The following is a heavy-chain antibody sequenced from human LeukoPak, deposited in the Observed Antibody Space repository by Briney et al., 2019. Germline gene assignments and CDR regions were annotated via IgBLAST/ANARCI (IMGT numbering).Heavy chain of an antibody. CDR1: GFTFSDYY. CDR2: ISSTGSTI. Sequence: SGGSLRLSCAASGFTFSDYYMSWIRQAPGQGLEWVSYISSTGSTIYYADSVKGRFTISRDNAKNSLYLQMNSLRAEHTAVYYCARASSHYYDSSGYSYFQHWGQGTLVTVFS. J-gene: IGHJ1*01. D-gene: IGHD3-22*01. CDR3: ARASSHYYDSSGYSYFQH. V-gene: IGHV3-11*04.